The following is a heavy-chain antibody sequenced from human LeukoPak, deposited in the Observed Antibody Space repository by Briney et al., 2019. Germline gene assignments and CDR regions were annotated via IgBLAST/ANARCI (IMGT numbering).Heavy chain of an antibody. CDR3: ARGGGGIAVAGRDFDY. D-gene: IGHD6-19*01. CDR2: MNPNSGNT. CDR1: GYTFTSYD. V-gene: IGHV1-8*01. Sequence: ASVKVSCKASGYTFTSYDINWVRQATGQGLEWMGWMNPNSGNTGYAQKFQGRVTMTRNTSISTAYMELSSLRSEGTAVYYCARGGGGIAVAGRDFDYWGQGTLVTVSS. J-gene: IGHJ4*02.